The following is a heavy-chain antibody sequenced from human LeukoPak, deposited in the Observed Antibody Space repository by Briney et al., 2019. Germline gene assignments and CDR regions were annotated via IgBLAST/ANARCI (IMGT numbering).Heavy chain of an antibody. Sequence: PSETLSLTCTVSGGSISNFFWNWVRRPPGKGLEWIGYIYSSGSTYYNPSLKSRLTISLDTSKNQFSLQMSSVTAADTAVYYCVRSDYGGNSAAFGVWGQGTMVTVSS. CDR3: VRSDYGGNSAAFGV. CDR1: GGSISNFF. CDR2: IYSSGST. J-gene: IGHJ3*01. V-gene: IGHV4-59*01. D-gene: IGHD4-23*01.